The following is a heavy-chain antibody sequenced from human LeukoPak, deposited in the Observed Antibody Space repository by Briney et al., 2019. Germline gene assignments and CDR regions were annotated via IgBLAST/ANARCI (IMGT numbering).Heavy chain of an antibody. CDR2: IYYSGST. CDR1: GGSIRSYY. V-gene: IGHV4-59*01. Sequence: SETLSLTCTVSGGSIRSYYWSWIRQPPGKGLELIGYIYYSGSTNYNPALKSRGTISVDTSKNQFSLKLSSVTAADTAVYYCAGGYSLGYWGQGTLVTVSS. CDR3: AGGYSLGY. J-gene: IGHJ4*02. D-gene: IGHD5-18*01.